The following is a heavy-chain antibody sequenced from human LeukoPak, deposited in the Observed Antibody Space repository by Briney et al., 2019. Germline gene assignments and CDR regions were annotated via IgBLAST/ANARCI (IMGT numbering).Heavy chain of an antibody. V-gene: IGHV4-59*01. Sequence: SESLSLTCTVSGGSISSYYWSWIRLPPGKGLEWIGYIYYTGATYYNPSLKSRVTISLDTSKNQFSLKLSSVTAADAAVYYCARAGYSYGTGYYFDYWGQGALVTVSS. J-gene: IGHJ4*02. CDR2: IYYTGAT. D-gene: IGHD5-18*01. CDR3: ARAGYSYGTGYYFDY. CDR1: GGSISSYY.